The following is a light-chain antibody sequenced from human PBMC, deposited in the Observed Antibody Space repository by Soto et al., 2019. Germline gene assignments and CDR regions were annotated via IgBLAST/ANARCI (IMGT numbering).Light chain of an antibody. Sequence: DIPMTQSPSSLSASVGDRVSITCRASQTISTSLNWYQRIPGKAPKLLIYAASNLQTGVPSRFSGSGSGTDFILTISSLQPEDFATYYCQQGYSTPITFGPGTRLEIK. J-gene: IGKJ5*01. CDR1: QTISTS. V-gene: IGKV1-39*01. CDR3: QQGYSTPIT. CDR2: AAS.